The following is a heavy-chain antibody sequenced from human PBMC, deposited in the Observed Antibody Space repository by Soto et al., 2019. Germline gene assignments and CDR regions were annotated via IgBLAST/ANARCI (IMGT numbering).Heavy chain of an antibody. CDR1: GFTFSSYA. V-gene: IGHV3-23*01. J-gene: IGHJ5*02. CDR3: AKAAGLVRTPNWFDP. CDR2: ISGSGGST. Sequence: PGGSLRLSCVASGFTFSSYAMSWVRQAPGKGLEWVSAISGSGGSTYYADSVKGRFTISRDNSKNTLYLQMNSLRAEDTAVYYCAKAAGLVRTPNWFDPWGQGTLATVSS. D-gene: IGHD6-19*01.